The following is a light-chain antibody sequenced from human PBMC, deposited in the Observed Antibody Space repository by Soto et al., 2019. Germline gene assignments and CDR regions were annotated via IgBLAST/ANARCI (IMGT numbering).Light chain of an antibody. CDR2: DAS. CDR1: QSVGSY. Sequence: EIVLTQSPATLSLSPGERATLSCRASQSVGSYLAWYQQKPGQAPRLLIYDASNRATGIPATFSGSGPGTDLALTISSLEPDDFAVYYCQQRSNWPPTSTLGQGTKVEIK. V-gene: IGKV3-11*01. CDR3: QQRSNWPPTST. J-gene: IGKJ1*01.